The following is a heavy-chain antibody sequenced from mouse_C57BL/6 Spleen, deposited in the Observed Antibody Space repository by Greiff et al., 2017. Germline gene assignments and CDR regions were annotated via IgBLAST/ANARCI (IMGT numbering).Heavy chain of an antibody. CDR3: ASQDPYGSSYDWYFDV. D-gene: IGHD1-1*01. CDR1: GYSFTDYN. CDR2: INPNYGTT. J-gene: IGHJ1*03. Sequence: EVQLQQSGPELVKPGASVKISCKASGYSFTDYNMNWVKQSNGKSLEWIGVINPNYGTTSYNQKFKGKATLTVDQSSSTAYMRLNSLTSEDSAVYYCASQDPYGSSYDWYFDVWGTGTTVTVSS. V-gene: IGHV1-39*01.